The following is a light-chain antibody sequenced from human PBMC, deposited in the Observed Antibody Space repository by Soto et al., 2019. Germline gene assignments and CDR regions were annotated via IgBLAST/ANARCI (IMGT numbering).Light chain of an antibody. J-gene: IGKJ1*01. CDR1: QSVISNY. V-gene: IGKV3-20*01. Sequence: EVVLTQSPGTVSLSPGERVTLSCRASQSVISNYLAWFQQRPGQAPRLLIYAASSRATGIPDRFSGSGSGTDFTLSISRLEPEDFAVYYCQQYGSSLTWTFGQGIKVEIK. CDR2: AAS. CDR3: QQYGSSLTWT.